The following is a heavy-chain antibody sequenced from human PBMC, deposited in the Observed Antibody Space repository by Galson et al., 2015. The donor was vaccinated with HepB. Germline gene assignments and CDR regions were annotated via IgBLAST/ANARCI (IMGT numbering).Heavy chain of an antibody. CDR2: IKEDGSEK. CDR1: GFTFGDEW. J-gene: IGHJ5*02. V-gene: IGHV3-7*01. CDR3: ARGRSTGGSRYNWCGP. D-gene: IGHD2-8*02. Sequence: SLRLSCAASGFTFGDEWMDWVRQAPGKGLEWVANIKEDGSEKYYVDSVKGRFTISRDNDKYSLYLQMNNLRADDTAMYYCARGRSTGGSRYNWCGPWGQGTLVTVSS.